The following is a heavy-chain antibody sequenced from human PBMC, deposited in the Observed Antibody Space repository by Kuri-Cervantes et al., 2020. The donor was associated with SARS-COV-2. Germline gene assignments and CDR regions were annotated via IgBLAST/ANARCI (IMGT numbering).Heavy chain of an antibody. CDR3: ARARMAGPFDY. CDR1: GFTFSSYW. CDR2: IKQDGSEK. V-gene: IGHV3-7*01. Sequence: GGSLRLSCAASGFTFSSYWMSWVRQAPGKGLEWVANIKQDGSEKYYVDYVKGRFTISRDNAKNSLYLQMNSLRAEDTAVYYCARARMAGPFDYWGQGTLVTVSS. J-gene: IGHJ4*02. D-gene: IGHD5-24*01.